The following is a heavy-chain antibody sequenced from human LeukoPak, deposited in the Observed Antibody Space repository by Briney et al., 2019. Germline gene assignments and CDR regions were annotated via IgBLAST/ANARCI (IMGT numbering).Heavy chain of an antibody. D-gene: IGHD4-11*01. J-gene: IGHJ4*02. CDR3: VRYNNYAYYFDY. V-gene: IGHV4-38-2*01. CDR2: IYHSGST. CDR1: GYSITSGYY. Sequence: SETLSLTCAVSGYSITSGYYWGWIRQPPGKGLEWIGRIYHSGSTYYNPSLKSRLTISVDTSKNQFSLRLSSVTAADTAVYYCVRYNNYAYYFDYWGQGTLVTVSS.